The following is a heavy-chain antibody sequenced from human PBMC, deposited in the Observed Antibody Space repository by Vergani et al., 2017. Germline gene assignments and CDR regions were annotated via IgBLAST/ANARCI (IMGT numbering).Heavy chain of an antibody. CDR3: AXGSFRKGTSYFDY. CDR1: GYTFSSSV. CDR2: ITTNTVNP. Sequence: QVQLVQSQSELKKPGASVKVSCRASGYTFSSSVINWVRQAPGQGLEWVGCITTNTVNPVYARYFTGRFVFSLDSSVTTTYLQINSLKAEDTAVYFCAXGSFRKGTSYFDYWGQGTLVTVSS. D-gene: IGHD1-14*01. V-gene: IGHV7-4-1*02. J-gene: IGHJ4*02.